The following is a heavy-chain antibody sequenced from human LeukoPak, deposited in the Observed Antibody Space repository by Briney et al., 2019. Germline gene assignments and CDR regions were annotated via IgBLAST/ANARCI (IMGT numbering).Heavy chain of an antibody. CDR1: GFTFGDYA. J-gene: IGHJ3*02. V-gene: IGHV3-49*04. CDR3: TRDPRGSYGPDAFDI. CDR2: IRGKAYGGTT. D-gene: IGHD1-26*01. Sequence: PGGSLRLSCTASGFTFGDYAMSWVRQAPGKGLEWVGFIRGKAYGGTTEYAASVKGRFTISRDDSKSIAYLQMNSLKTEDRAVYYCTRDPRGSYGPDAFDIWGQGTMVTVSS.